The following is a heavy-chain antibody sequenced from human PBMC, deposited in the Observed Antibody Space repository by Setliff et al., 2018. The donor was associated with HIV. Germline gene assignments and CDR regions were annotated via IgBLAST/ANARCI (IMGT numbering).Heavy chain of an antibody. CDR2: MYDGGTP. V-gene: IGHV4-59*04. CDR1: GGSIGIHY. J-gene: IGHJ5*02. CDR3: ASRVYYYDSNNFLREEGFDP. D-gene: IGHD3-22*01. Sequence: SETLSLTCAVSGGSIGIHYWSWIRQPPGKGLEWIGNMYDGGTPHYNPSLKSRVTISVDTSKNQFSLKLSSVTAADAAVYYCASRVYYYDSNNFLREEGFDPWGQGTLVTVSS.